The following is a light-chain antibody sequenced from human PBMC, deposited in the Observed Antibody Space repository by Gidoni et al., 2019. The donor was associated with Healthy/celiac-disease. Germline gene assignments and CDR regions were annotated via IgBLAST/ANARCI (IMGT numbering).Light chain of an antibody. CDR1: QSVSSN. CDR2: GAS. J-gene: IGKJ1*01. V-gene: IGKV3-15*01. CDR3: QQDNNWPPLT. Sequence: EIVMTQPPATLSVSPGERATLSCRASQSVSSNLAWYQQKPGQAPRLLIYGASTRATGIPARFSGSGSGTEFTLTISSLESEDFAVYYCQQDNNWPPLTFGQGTKVEIK.